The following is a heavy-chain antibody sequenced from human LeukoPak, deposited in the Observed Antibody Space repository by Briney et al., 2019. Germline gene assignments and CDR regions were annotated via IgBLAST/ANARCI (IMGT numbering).Heavy chain of an antibody. CDR2: IYTSGRT. CDR3: ARGAIFGVEYNWFDP. D-gene: IGHD3-3*01. Sequence: SETLSLTCTVSGGSISSGSYYWSWIRQPAGKGLEWIGRIYTSGRTHYSPSLKSRVTISVDTSKNQFSLKLTSVTAADTAVYYCARGAIFGVEYNWFDPWGQGTLVTVSS. J-gene: IGHJ5*02. CDR1: GGSISSGSYY. V-gene: IGHV4-61*02.